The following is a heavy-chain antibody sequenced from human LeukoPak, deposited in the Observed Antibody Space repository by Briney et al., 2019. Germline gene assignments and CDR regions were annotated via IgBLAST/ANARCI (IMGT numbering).Heavy chain of an antibody. CDR1: VLTHRRYK. J-gene: IGHJ4*02. Sequence: PGGSLRLSCAAWVLTHRRYKMNLVREAPGKGAEWVSYFSSGGTIYSADSVKGRIAISRDNAKNSLYLQMNSLRGEDTAVYYCTRELSSYDFWRWGQGTLVTVSS. V-gene: IGHV3-48*03. D-gene: IGHD3-3*01. CDR3: TRELSSYDFWR. CDR2: FSSGGTI.